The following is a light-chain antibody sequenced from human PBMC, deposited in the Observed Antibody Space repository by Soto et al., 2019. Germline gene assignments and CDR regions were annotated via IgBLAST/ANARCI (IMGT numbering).Light chain of an antibody. Sequence: QSVLTQPASVSGSPGQLITISCIGTSSDVGSYNLVSWYQHHPGKAPRLMIYEGSKRPSGVSNRFSGSKSGNTASLTISGLQAEDEADYYCCSYAGSSSHVVFGGGTKLTVL. CDR2: EGS. V-gene: IGLV2-23*01. CDR1: SSDVGSYNL. J-gene: IGLJ2*01. CDR3: CSYAGSSSHVV.